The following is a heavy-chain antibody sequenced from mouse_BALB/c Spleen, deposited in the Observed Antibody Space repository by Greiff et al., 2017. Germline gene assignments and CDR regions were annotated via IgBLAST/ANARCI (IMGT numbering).Heavy chain of an antibody. D-gene: IGHD2-3*01. CDR1: GYSITSGYY. J-gene: IGHJ2*01. CDR2: ISYDGSN. V-gene: IGHV3-6*02. Sequence: EVKLQESGPGLVKPSQSLSLTCSVTGYSITSGYYWNWIRQFPGNKLEWMGYISYDGSNNYNPSLKNRISITRDTSKNQFFLKLNSVTTEDTATYYCARVGYYVPYYFDYWGQGTTLTVSS. CDR3: ARVGYYVPYYFDY.